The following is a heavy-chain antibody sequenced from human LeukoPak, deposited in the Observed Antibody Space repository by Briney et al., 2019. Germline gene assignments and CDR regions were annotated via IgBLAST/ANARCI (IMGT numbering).Heavy chain of an antibody. CDR1: GGSISTYY. Sequence: SGTLSLTCTISGGSISTYYWSWIRQPPGKGLEWIGYIYYSGSTNYNPSLKSRVTISVDTSKNQFSLKLSSVTAADTAVYYCARTTTALFYFDLWGQGTLVTVSS. V-gene: IGHV4-59*08. J-gene: IGHJ4*02. CDR2: IYYSGST. D-gene: IGHD4-17*01. CDR3: ARTTTALFYFDL.